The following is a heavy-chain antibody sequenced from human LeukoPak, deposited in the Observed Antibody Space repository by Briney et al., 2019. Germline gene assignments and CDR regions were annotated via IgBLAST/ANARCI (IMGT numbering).Heavy chain of an antibody. CDR1: GYTFTSYA. J-gene: IGHJ4*02. CDR3: AREGRDGYNWYYFDY. Sequence: ASVKVSCKASGYTFTSYAMNWVRQAPGQGLEWMGWINTNTGNPTYAQGFTGRFVFSLDTSVSTAYLQISSLKAEDTAVYYCAREGRDGYNWYYFDYWGQGTLVTVSS. V-gene: IGHV7-4-1*02. CDR2: INTNTGNP. D-gene: IGHD5-24*01.